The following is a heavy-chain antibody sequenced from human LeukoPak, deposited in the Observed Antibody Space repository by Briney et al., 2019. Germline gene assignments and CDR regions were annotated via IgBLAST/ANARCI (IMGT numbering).Heavy chain of an antibody. CDR1: GFTFSSYN. J-gene: IGHJ6*02. Sequence: GGSLRLSCAASGFTFSSYNMNWVRQAPGKGLEWVSSISSSSSYIYYADSVKGRFTISRDNAKNSLYLQMNSLRAEDTAVYYCARGGAPGAAAEAYYYYGMDVWGQGTTVTVSS. CDR2: ISSSSSYI. CDR3: ARGGAPGAAAEAYYYYGMDV. D-gene: IGHD6-13*01. V-gene: IGHV3-21*01.